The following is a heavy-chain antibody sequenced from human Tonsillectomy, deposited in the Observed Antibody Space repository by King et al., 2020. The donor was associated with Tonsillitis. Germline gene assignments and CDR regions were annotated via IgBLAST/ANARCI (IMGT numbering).Heavy chain of an antibody. CDR1: GFTFDDYA. D-gene: IGHD6-6*01. CDR2: ISLNCGNI. CDR3: AKDHHPGYSRSSVYFDF. Sequence: VQLVESGGGLVQPGRSLRLSCAASGFTFDDYAMHWVRLAPGKGLEWVAGISLNCGNIDYAGSVKGRFTISRDNAKNSLYLQMNSLTTEDTAFYYCAKDHHPGYSRSSVYFDFWGQGTLVTVSS. V-gene: IGHV3-9*01. J-gene: IGHJ4*02.